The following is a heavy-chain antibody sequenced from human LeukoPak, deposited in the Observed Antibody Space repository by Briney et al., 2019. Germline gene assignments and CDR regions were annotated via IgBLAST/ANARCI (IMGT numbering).Heavy chain of an antibody. V-gene: IGHV4-39*07. CDR2: IYYSGST. CDR3: ARVELWFGATDYYYYYMDV. D-gene: IGHD3-10*01. CDR1: GGSISSSSYY. Sequence: SETLSLTCTVSGGSISSSSYYWGWIRQPPGKGLEWIGSIYYSGSTYYNPSLKSRVTISVDTSKNQFSLKLSSVTAADTAVYYCARVELWFGATDYYYYYMDVWGKGTTVTISS. J-gene: IGHJ6*03.